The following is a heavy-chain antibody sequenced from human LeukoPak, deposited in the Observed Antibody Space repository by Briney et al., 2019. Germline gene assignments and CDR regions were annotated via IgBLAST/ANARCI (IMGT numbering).Heavy chain of an antibody. CDR2: IRYDGSNK. Sequence: GGSLRLSCAASGFTFSSYGMHWVRQAPGKGLEWVAFIRYDGSNKYYADSVKGRFTISRDNSKNTLYLQMNSLRAEDTAVYYCAKDTLSLGYCSSTSCYVPYNWFDPWGQGTLVTVSS. J-gene: IGHJ5*02. CDR1: GFTFSSYG. CDR3: AKDTLSLGYCSSTSCYVPYNWFDP. D-gene: IGHD2-2*01. V-gene: IGHV3-30*02.